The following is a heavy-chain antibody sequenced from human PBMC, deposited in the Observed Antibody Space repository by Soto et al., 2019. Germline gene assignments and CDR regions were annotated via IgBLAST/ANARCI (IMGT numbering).Heavy chain of an antibody. V-gene: IGHV4-34*01. CDR3: ARGRLRLPYYYYYGMDV. J-gene: IGHJ6*02. CDR2: INHSGST. Sequence: QVQLQQWGAGLLKPSETLSLTCAVYGGSFSGYYWSWIRQPPGQGLEWIGEINHSGSTNYNPSLKSRVTISVDTSKNQFSLKLSSVTAADTAVYYCARGRLRLPYYYYYGMDVWGQGTTVTVSS. D-gene: IGHD2-15*01. CDR1: GGSFSGYY.